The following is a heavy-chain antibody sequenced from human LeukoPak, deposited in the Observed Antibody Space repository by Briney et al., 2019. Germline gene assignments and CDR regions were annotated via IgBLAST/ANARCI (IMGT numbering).Heavy chain of an antibody. CDR1: GFTFSSYA. J-gene: IGHJ4*02. CDR2: ISGSGAGT. Sequence: PGGSLRLSCAASGFTFSSYAMSWVRQAPGKGLEWVSAISGSGAGTFYADSVKGRVTISRDNSKNTLYLQMNSLRAEDTAVYYCAKDSRRGYSYGPAAYWGQGTLVTVAS. D-gene: IGHD5-18*01. V-gene: IGHV3-23*01. CDR3: AKDSRRGYSYGPAAY.